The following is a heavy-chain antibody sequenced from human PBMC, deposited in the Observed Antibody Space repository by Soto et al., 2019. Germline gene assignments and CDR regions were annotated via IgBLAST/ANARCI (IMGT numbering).Heavy chain of an antibody. Sequence: QVQLVESGGGVVQPGRSLRLSCAASGFTFSHHGMHWVRQAPGKGLEWLTVESSDGSITYDADSVRGRFAISRDNSKNTLYLHMNSLRTEDTAVYYCAKESDYYSNSKWSFDSWGQGILVTVSS. J-gene: IGHJ4*02. D-gene: IGHD2-21*01. V-gene: IGHV3-30*18. CDR3: AKESDYYSNSKWSFDS. CDR2: ESSDGSIT. CDR1: GFTFSHHG.